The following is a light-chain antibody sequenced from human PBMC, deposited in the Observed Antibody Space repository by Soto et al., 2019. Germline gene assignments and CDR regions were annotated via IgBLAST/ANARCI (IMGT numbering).Light chain of an antibody. CDR1: QSVSSSF. V-gene: IGKV3-20*01. J-gene: IGKJ1*01. CDR2: GAT. CDR3: QQYVDSPPT. Sequence: EIVLTQSPGTLSLSPGERATLSCRASQSVSSSFLGWYQQKPGQAPRLLIYGATSRATGIPDRFSGSGSGTDFTLTISRLEPEDFAMYYCQQYVDSPPTFGQGTKVDI.